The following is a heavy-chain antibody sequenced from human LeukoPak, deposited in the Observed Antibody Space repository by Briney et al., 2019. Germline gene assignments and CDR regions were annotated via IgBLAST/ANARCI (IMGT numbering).Heavy chain of an antibody. CDR1: GYTFTGYY. V-gene: IGHV1-2*02. CDR2: INPNSGGT. D-gene: IGHD3-22*01. J-gene: IGHJ5*02. CDR3: AREYYDSSGYATNGFDP. Sequence: WASVKVSCKASGYTFTGYYMHWVRQAPGQGLEWMGWINPNSGGTNYAQKFQGRVTMTRDTSISTAYMELSRLRSDDTAVYYCAREYYDSSGYATNGFDPWGQGTLVTVSS.